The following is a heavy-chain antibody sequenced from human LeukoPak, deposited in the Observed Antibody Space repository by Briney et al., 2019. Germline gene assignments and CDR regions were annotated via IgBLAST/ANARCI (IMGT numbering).Heavy chain of an antibody. CDR3: AFPKGDGYNSIWTNSAAFDI. Sequence: PGGSLRLSCAASGFTFSSYGMHWVRQAPGKGLEWVAVISYDGSNKYYADSVKGRFTISRDNSKNTLYLQMNSLRAEDTAVYYCAFPKGDGYNSIWTNSAAFDIWGQGTMVTVSS. V-gene: IGHV3-30*03. J-gene: IGHJ3*02. D-gene: IGHD5-24*01. CDR2: ISYDGSNK. CDR1: GFTFSSYG.